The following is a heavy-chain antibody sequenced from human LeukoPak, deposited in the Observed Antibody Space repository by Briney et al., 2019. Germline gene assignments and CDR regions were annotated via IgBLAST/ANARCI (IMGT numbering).Heavy chain of an antibody. CDR3: VRELQMERGAFDI. Sequence: PSETLSLTCAVYGGTLRGYYWSWVRQSSGAGLEWIGEIAHSGHTNYNYNPSLKSRFTISVDESKNQFSLNLNSVTAADTAVYHCVRELQMERGAFDIWGQGTMVTVSS. CDR1: GGTLRGYY. D-gene: IGHD1-1*01. J-gene: IGHJ3*02. V-gene: IGHV4-34*01. CDR2: IAHSGHTNY.